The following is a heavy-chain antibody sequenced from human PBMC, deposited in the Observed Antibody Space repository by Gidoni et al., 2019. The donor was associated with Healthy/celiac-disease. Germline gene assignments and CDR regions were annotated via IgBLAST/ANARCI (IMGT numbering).Heavy chain of an antibody. CDR2: GST. Sequence: GSTYYNPSLKSRVTISVDTSKNQFSLKLSSVTAADTAVYYCARDLRYYDSSGYYSDAFDIWGQGTMVTVSS. J-gene: IGHJ3*02. V-gene: IGHV4-30-2*04. CDR3: ARDLRYYDSSGYYSDAFDI. D-gene: IGHD3-22*01.